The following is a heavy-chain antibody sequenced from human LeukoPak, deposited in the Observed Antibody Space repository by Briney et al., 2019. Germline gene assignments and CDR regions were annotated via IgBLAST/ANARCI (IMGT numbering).Heavy chain of an antibody. CDR3: ARGGNLES. J-gene: IGHJ4*02. CDR2: INEAGGKR. Sequence: PGGSLNFSCAASGFTLNTYWMSCVRQAPGKGLEWVANINEAGGKRHYMDSVKGRFTITRDNAKNSLYLQLNSLRADDTAVYYCARGGNLESWGGRTLVTVSS. CDR1: GFTLNTYW. D-gene: IGHD1-14*01. V-gene: IGHV3-7*01.